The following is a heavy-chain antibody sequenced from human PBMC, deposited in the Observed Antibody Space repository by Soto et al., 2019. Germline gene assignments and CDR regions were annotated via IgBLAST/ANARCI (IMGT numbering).Heavy chain of an antibody. D-gene: IGHD1-1*01. CDR2: ISDSGGRT. Sequence: EVQLLESGGGLVQPGGFLRLSFAASGLSFSSSAMNWVRQAPGKGLVWVSIISDSGGRTHYADPVKVRFTISRDNSKNTLYPQMNRMRSAYTSVYYCAQSLQINWQNWFEPWRQGTLVTVSS. J-gene: IGHJ5*02. CDR3: AQSLQINWQNWFEP. CDR1: GLSFSSSA. V-gene: IGHV3-23*01.